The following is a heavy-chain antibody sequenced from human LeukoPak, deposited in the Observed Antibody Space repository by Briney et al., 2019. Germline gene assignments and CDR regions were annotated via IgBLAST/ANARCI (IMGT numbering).Heavy chain of an antibody. CDR3: ARDAGYCSGGSCYSGFDY. J-gene: IGHJ4*02. CDR1: GGSISSSSYY. CDR2: IYYSGST. V-gene: IGHV4-39*07. D-gene: IGHD2-15*01. Sequence: SETLSLTCTVSGGSISSSSYYWGWIRQPPGKGLEWIGSIYYSGSTYYNPSLKSRVTISVDKSKNQFSLKLSSVTAADTAVYYCARDAGYCSGGSCYSGFDYWGQGTLVTVSS.